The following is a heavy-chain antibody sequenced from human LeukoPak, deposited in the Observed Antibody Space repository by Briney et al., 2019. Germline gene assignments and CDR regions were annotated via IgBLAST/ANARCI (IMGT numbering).Heavy chain of an antibody. CDR3: ARQGCSGGRCHYFDY. J-gene: IGHJ4*02. D-gene: IGHD2-15*01. CDR1: GGSFSGYY. Sequence: PSETLSLTCAVYGGSFSGYYWSWIRQPPGKGLEWIGEINHSGSTNYNPSLKSRVTISVDTSKNQFSLKLTSLTAADTAVFYCARQGCSGGRCHYFDYWGQGTLVTVSS. V-gene: IGHV4-34*01. CDR2: INHSGST.